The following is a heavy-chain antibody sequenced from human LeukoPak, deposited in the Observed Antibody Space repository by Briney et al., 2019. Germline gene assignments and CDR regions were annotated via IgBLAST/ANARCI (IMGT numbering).Heavy chain of an antibody. CDR2: IYSGGST. D-gene: IGHD3-10*01. CDR1: GFTVSSYY. CDR3: ARDGPMVRGVMPYGMDV. V-gene: IGHV3-66*02. Sequence: PGGSLRLSCAASGFTVSSYYVSWVRQAPGKGLEWVSVIYSGGSTYYADSVKGRFTISRDNSKNTLYLQMNSLRAEDTAVYYCARDGPMVRGVMPYGMDVWGQGTTVTVSS. J-gene: IGHJ6*02.